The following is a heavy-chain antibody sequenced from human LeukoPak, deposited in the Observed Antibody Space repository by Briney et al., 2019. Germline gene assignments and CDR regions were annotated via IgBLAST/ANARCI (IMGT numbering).Heavy chain of an antibody. D-gene: IGHD2-21*02. Sequence: GGSLRLSCAASGFTFSSYFMNWVRQAPGKGLEWVSAISSTSSYIYYADSVKGRFTISRDNAKNSLYLQMNSLRAEDTAAYYCARGLCGGDCYSDWGQGTLVTVSS. V-gene: IGHV3-21*01. CDR3: ARGLCGGDCYSD. CDR1: GFTFSSYF. J-gene: IGHJ4*02. CDR2: ISSTSSYI.